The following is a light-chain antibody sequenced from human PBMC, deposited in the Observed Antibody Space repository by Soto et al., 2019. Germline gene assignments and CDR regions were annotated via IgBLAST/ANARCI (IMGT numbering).Light chain of an antibody. CDR1: QSVSSY. CDR2: DAS. V-gene: IGKV3-11*01. Sequence: EIVLTQSPATLSLSPGERVTLSCRASQSVSSYLAWNQQKPGQAPRLLIYDASNRATGIPARFSGSGSGTDFTLTISSLEPEDFAVYYCQQRSNWPPITFGQGTRLEIK. CDR3: QQRSNWPPIT. J-gene: IGKJ5*01.